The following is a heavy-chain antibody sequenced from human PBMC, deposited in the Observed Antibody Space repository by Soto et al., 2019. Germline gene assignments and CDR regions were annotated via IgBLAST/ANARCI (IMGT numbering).Heavy chain of an antibody. D-gene: IGHD3-9*01. CDR2: ISSSSSTI. Sequence: GGALRLSCAASGFTFSSYSINLVRPAPGKGLEWVSYISSSSSTIYYADSVKGRFTISRDNAKNSLYLQMNSLRDEDTAVYYCATPIYYDILTGYCPSGQGTLVTVSS. CDR1: GFTFSSYS. V-gene: IGHV3-48*02. J-gene: IGHJ5*02. CDR3: ATPIYYDILTGYCP.